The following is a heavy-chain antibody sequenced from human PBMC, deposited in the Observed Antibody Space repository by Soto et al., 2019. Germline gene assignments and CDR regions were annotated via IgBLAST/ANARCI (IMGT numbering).Heavy chain of an antibody. CDR1: GFTVSDNY. Sequence: EVQLVESGGGLVQPGGSLRLSCTASGFTVSDNYMSWVRQAAGKGLEWVSVIYSGGSTYYADSVEGRFTISRDNSKNMLYLQLNSLRAEDTDVYYCARALVRGLMDVWGQGTTVTVSS. V-gene: IGHV3-66*01. D-gene: IGHD3-10*01. CDR3: ARALVRGLMDV. J-gene: IGHJ6*02. CDR2: IYSGGST.